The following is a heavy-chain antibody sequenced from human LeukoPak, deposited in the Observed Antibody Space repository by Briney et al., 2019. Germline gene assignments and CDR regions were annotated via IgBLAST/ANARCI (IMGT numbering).Heavy chain of an antibody. Sequence: GGSLRLSCEASGFTFSDYRMHWVRQAPGKGLGWVSHTNSDVSSTSYADSVKGRFTISRDNAKNALYLQMNSLRAEDTAVYYCARVMYYYDSSGYYHYWYFDLWGRGTLVTVSS. CDR2: TNSDVSST. CDR1: GFTFSDYR. J-gene: IGHJ2*01. V-gene: IGHV3-74*01. D-gene: IGHD3-22*01. CDR3: ARVMYYYDSSGYYHYWYFDL.